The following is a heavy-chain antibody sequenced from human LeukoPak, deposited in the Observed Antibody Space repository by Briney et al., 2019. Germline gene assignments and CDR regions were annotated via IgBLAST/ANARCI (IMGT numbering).Heavy chain of an antibody. CDR1: GFIFSNYW. D-gene: IGHD6-13*01. CDR2: IKTDGSTI. J-gene: IGHJ4*02. CDR3: AKGSSNWLDHYYFDF. V-gene: IGHV3-74*01. Sequence: GGSLRLSCAASGFIFSNYWMHWVRQAPGKGLVWVSRIKTDGSTITYADSVKGRFTISRDNAMNTLYLQMNSLRVEDTAVYYCAKGSSNWLDHYYFDFWGQGTLVTVSS.